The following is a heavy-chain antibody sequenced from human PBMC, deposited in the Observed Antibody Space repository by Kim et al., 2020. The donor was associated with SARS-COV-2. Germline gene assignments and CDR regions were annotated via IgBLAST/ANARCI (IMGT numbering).Heavy chain of an antibody. V-gene: IGHV4-34*01. CDR1: GGSFSGYY. CDR3: ARGTRQWLVRGPYYYYMDV. CDR2: INHSGST. Sequence: SETLSLTCAVYGGSFSGYYWSWIRQPPGKWLEWIGEINHSGSTNYNPSLKSRVTISVDTSKNQFSLKLSSVTAADTAVYYCARGTRQWLVRGPYYYYMDVWGKGTTVTVSS. D-gene: IGHD6-19*01. J-gene: IGHJ6*03.